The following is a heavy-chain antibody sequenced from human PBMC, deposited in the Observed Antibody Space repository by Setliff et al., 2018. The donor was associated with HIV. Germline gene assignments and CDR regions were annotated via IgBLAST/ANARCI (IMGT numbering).Heavy chain of an antibody. Sequence: KPSETLSLTCTVSGGSISSSSYYWGWIRQPPGKGLEWIGSIYYSGSTYYNPSLKSRVTISVDTSKNQFSLKLSSVTAADTAVYYCARHSEYSSSWYYFDYWGQGTLVTVSS. D-gene: IGHD6-13*01. CDR3: ARHSEYSSSWYYFDY. CDR1: GGSISSSSYY. CDR2: IYYSGST. V-gene: IGHV4-39*01. J-gene: IGHJ4*02.